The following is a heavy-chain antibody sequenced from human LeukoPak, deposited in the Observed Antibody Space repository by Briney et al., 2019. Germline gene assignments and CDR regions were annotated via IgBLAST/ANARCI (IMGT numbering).Heavy chain of an antibody. V-gene: IGHV4-34*01. CDR2: INHSGST. CDR3: ARDHVYYDILTAYHGTSSSLDY. Sequence: SETLSLTCAVYGGSFSGYYWSWIRQPPGKGLEWIGEINHSGSTNYNPSLKSRVTMSVDTSKNQFSLKLSSVTAADTAVYFCARDHVYYDILTAYHGTSSSLDYWGQGTLVTVSS. CDR1: GGSFSGYY. D-gene: IGHD3-9*01. J-gene: IGHJ4*02.